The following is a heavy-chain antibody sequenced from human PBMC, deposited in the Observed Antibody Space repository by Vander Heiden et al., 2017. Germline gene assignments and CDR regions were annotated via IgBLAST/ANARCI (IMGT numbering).Heavy chain of an antibody. D-gene: IGHD3-22*01. CDR1: GGSISSSSYY. Sequence: QLQLQESGPGLVKPSETLSLTCTVSGGSISSSSYYWGWIRQPPGKGLEWIGSIYYSGSTYYNPSLKSRVTISVDTSKNQFSLKLSSVTAADTAVYYCARTTYYYDSSGYYKVGYYFDYWGQGTLVTVSS. CDR2: IYYSGST. V-gene: IGHV4-39*01. J-gene: IGHJ4*02. CDR3: ARTTYYYDSSGYYKVGYYFDY.